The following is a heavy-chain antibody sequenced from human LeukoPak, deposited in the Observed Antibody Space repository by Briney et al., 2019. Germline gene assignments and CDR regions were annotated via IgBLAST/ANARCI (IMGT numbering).Heavy chain of an antibody. D-gene: IGHD1-26*01. Sequence: GGSLRLSCAASGFTFSSYWMTWFRQAPGKGLEWVGNIKHDGSEKYYVDSVKGRFTISRDNAKNSLYLQMNSLRAEDTAVYYCARASLEGYSGSYLDAFDIWGQGTMVTVSS. CDR2: IKHDGSEK. V-gene: IGHV3-7*01. CDR3: ARASLEGYSGSYLDAFDI. J-gene: IGHJ3*02. CDR1: GFTFSSYW.